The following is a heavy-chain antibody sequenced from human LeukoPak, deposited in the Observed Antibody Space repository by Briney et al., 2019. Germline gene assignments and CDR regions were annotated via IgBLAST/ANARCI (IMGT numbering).Heavy chain of an antibody. Sequence: ASVKVSCKASGYTFVDYGISWVRQAPGQGLEWVGWISADIGNTNYAQKFQGRVTMTRDRSTSTGYMELTSLTSDDTAVYYCARDRLGYCGYGSCLLFDNWGQGTLVTVSS. D-gene: IGHD2-21*01. V-gene: IGHV1-18*01. CDR1: GYTFVDYG. CDR3: ARDRLGYCGYGSCLLFDN. CDR2: ISADIGNT. J-gene: IGHJ4*02.